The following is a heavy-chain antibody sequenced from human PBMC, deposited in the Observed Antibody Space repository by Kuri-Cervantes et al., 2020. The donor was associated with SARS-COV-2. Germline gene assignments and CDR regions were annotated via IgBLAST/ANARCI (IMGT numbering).Heavy chain of an antibody. D-gene: IGHD6-25*01. J-gene: IGHJ4*02. V-gene: IGHV3-21*04. CDR1: GFTFSSYS. Sequence: GGSLRLSCAASGFTFSSYSMNWVRQAPGKGLEWVSSISSSRSYIYYADSVKGRFTISRDNSKNTLYLQMNSLRAEDTAVYYCARDHRAYGRGWVDSWGQGTLVTVSS. CDR3: ARDHRAYGRGWVDS. CDR2: ISSSRSYI.